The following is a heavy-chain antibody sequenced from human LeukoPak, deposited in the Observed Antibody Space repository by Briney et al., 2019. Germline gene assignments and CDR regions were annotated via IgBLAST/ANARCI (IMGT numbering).Heavy chain of an antibody. D-gene: IGHD6-13*01. V-gene: IGHV4-59*08. CDR2: IYYSGST. CDR1: GGSISSYY. Sequence: SETLSLTCTVSGGSISSYYWSWIRQPAGKGLEWIGYIYYSGSTNYNPSLKSRVTISVDTSKNQFSLKLSSVTAADTAVYYCARRGGSSWDLYYYYGMDVWGQGTTVTVSS. CDR3: ARRGGSSWDLYYYYGMDV. J-gene: IGHJ6*02.